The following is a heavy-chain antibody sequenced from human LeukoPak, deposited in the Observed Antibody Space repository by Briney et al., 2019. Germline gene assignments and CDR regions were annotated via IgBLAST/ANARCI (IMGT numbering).Heavy chain of an antibody. CDR2: ISYDGSNK. CDR1: GFTFSSYA. D-gene: IGHD1-20*01. J-gene: IGHJ4*02. CDR3: ARFNWNDNY. Sequence: PGGSLRLSCAASGFTFSSYAMHWVRQAPGKGLERVAVISYDGSNKYYADSVKGRFTISRDNSKNTLYLQMNSLRAEDTAVYYCARFNWNDNYWGQGTLVTVSS. V-gene: IGHV3-30-3*01.